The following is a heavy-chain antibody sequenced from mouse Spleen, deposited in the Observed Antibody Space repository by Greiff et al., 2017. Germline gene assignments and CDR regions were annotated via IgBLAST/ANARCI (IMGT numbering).Heavy chain of an antibody. Sequence: VKLMESGAELVKPGASVKLSCKASGYTFTSYWMQWVKQRPGQGLEWIGEIDPSDSYTNYNQKFKGKATLTVDTSSNTAYMQLSSLATEDSAIYYCARSDGNYGCGYWGQGTTLTVSS. CDR2: IDPSDSYT. D-gene: IGHD2-1*01. CDR3: ARSDGNYGCGY. V-gene: IGHV1-50*01. J-gene: IGHJ2*01. CDR1: GYTFTSYW.